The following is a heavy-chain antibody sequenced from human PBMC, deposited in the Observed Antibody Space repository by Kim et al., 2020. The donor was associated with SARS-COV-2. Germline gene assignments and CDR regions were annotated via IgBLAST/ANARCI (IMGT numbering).Heavy chain of an antibody. D-gene: IGHD6-19*01. CDR1: GFTFSNAW. J-gene: IGHJ4*02. CDR2: IKSKTDGGTT. CDR3: IRTHTMLAVAPRTDY. V-gene: IGHV3-15*01. Sequence: GGSLRLSCAASGFTFSNAWMSWVRQAPGKGLEWVGRIKSKTDGGTTDYAAPVKGRFTISRDDSRNTLYLQMNSLKTEDTAVYYCIRTHTMLAVAPRTDYWGQGTLVTVSS.